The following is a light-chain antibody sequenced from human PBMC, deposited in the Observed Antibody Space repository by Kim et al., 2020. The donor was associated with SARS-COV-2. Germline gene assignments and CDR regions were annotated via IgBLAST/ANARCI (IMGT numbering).Light chain of an antibody. CDR2: AIF. Sequence: GDRVTITFRASPGIGSWLVWYQLKPGNAPKLLMYAIFRLERGAPSRSSGTGSGTEFTLTISSLQPDDFASYVCKQNDLYAWTFGQGTTVGIK. V-gene: IGKV1-5*01. J-gene: IGKJ1*01. CDR1: PGIGSW. CDR3: KQNDLYAWT.